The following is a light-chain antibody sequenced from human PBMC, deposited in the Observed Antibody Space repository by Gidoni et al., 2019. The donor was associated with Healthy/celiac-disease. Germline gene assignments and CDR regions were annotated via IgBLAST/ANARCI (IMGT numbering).Light chain of an antibody. J-gene: IGKJ1*01. CDR2: GAS. CDR3: QQYNDWPPWT. V-gene: IGKV3-15*01. CDR1: QSVSSN. Sequence: EIVMTQSPATLSVSPGESATLSCRANQSVSSNLAWYQQMPGQAPRLLIYGASTRATGIPARFSGSGSGTEFTLTISSLQSEDFAVYYCQQYNDWPPWTFGPGTKVEIK.